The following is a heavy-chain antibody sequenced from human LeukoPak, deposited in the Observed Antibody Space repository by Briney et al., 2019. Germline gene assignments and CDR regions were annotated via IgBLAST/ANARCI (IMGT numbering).Heavy chain of an antibody. J-gene: IGHJ6*03. CDR1: GGSISTYY. CDR3: ARGTYYYERSGYYDKIYYFYYYMDV. D-gene: IGHD3-22*01. CDR2: IYYSGST. V-gene: IGHV4-59*08. Sequence: SETLSLTCNVSGGSISTYYLSWIRQAPGKGLEWIGNIYYSGSTNYNPSLKRRGTITVDTSKTQFSLKLSSVTAADAAVYFCARGTYYYERSGYYDKIYYFYYYMDVWGKGTTVTVSS.